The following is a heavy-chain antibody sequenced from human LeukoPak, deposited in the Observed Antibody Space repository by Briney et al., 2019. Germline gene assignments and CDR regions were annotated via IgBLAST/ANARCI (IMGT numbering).Heavy chain of an antibody. J-gene: IGHJ4*02. Sequence: GGSLRLSRAVSGFTFSSFGMDWVRQGPGRGLEWVSYISDSGGTKYYADSVKGRFTISRDSAKNSRYLQMNSLRDEDTAVYYCARSFYYDILNGYSTENWGQGTLVTVSS. CDR2: ISDSGGTK. CDR1: GFTFSSFG. CDR3: ARSFYYDILNGYSTEN. V-gene: IGHV3-48*02. D-gene: IGHD3-9*01.